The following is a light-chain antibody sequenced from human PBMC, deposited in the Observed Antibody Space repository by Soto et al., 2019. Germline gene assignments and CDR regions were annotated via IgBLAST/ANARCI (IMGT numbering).Light chain of an antibody. Sequence: DIQLTQSPSFLSASVGDRVTITCRASQGISSHLAWYQQQPGKAPKLLIYVASTLQSGVPSRFSGSGSGTEFTLTISGLQPEDFVSYYCQQLNSYPINFGQGTRLEIK. CDR2: VAS. CDR1: QGISSH. V-gene: IGKV1-9*01. CDR3: QQLNSYPIN. J-gene: IGKJ5*01.